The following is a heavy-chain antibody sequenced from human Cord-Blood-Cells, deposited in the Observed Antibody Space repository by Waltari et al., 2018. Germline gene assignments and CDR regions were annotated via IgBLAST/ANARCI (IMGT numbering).Heavy chain of an antibody. Sequence: EVQLVESGGGLVQPGGFLRLVCAAHGFTLRSYWMQLVRQAPGKGLVCVSRINRDGSSTSYADSVKGRFTISRDNAKNTLYLQMNSLRAEDTAVYYCAIHVDTAMVHDYWGQGTLVTVSS. D-gene: IGHD5-18*01. V-gene: IGHV3-74*01. CDR3: AIHVDTAMVHDY. CDR1: GFTLRSYW. J-gene: IGHJ4*02. CDR2: INRDGSST.